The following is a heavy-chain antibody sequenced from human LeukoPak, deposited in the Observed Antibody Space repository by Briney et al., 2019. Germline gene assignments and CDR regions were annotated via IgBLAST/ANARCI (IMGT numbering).Heavy chain of an antibody. CDR3: ARATVYDSSGYNFDY. Sequence: ASVKVSCKASGGTFSSYAISWVRQAPGQGLEWMGRIIPIFGTANYAQKFQGRVTNTTDESTSTAYMELSSLRSEDTAVYYCARATVYDSSGYNFDYWGQGTLVTVSS. CDR1: GGTFSSYA. CDR2: IIPIFGTA. J-gene: IGHJ4*02. V-gene: IGHV1-69*05. D-gene: IGHD3-22*01.